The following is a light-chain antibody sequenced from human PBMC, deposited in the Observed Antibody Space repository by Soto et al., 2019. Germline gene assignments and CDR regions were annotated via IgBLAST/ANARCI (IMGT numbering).Light chain of an antibody. CDR2: EVN. CDR1: SSDVGGYNF. J-gene: IGLJ1*01. CDR3: SSYASGNSFV. V-gene: IGLV2-8*01. Sequence: QSALTQPPSASGSPGQSVTISCTGTSSDVGGYNFVSWYQQHPGKAPKLMIYEVNKRPSGVADRFSGSKSGNTASLTVSGLQADDEADYYCSSYASGNSFVFGTGTKVTVL.